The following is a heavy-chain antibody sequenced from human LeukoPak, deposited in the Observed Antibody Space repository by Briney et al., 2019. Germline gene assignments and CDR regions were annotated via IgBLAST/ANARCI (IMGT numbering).Heavy chain of an antibody. CDR1: GGSISSSTYY. CDR2: IYYSGTT. CDR3: ASLQNIVGATPFPDY. D-gene: IGHD1-26*01. V-gene: IGHV4-39*07. Sequence: SETLSLTCTVSGGSISSSTYYWGWIRQPPGKGLEWIGTIYYSGTTYYNPSLKSRVTISIDTSTNQFSLKLNSVTAADTAVYYCASLQNIVGATPFPDYWGQGTLVTVSS. J-gene: IGHJ4*02.